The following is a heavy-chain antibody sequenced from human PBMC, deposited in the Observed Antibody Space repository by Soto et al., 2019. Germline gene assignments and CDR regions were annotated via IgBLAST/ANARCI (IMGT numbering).Heavy chain of an antibody. CDR1: GFTFSSYA. CDR2: ISGSGGST. CDR3: AKAHGYSSSWYPNY. V-gene: IGHV3-23*01. J-gene: IGHJ4*02. Sequence: PGGSLRLSCAASGFTFSSYAMSWVRQAPGKGLEWVSAISGSGGSTYYADSVKGRFTISRDNSKNTLYLQMNRLRAEDTAVYYCAKAHGYSSSWYPNYWGQGTMVTVYS. D-gene: IGHD6-13*01.